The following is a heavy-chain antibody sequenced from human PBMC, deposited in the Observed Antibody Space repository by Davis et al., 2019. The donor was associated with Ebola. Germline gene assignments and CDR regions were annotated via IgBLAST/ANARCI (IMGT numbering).Heavy chain of an antibody. CDR2: INAGNGNT. CDR1: GYTFTSYA. D-gene: IGHD1-26*01. V-gene: IGHV1-3*01. J-gene: IGHJ6*02. Sequence: AASVKVSCKASGYTFTSYAMHWVRQAPGQRLEWMGWINAGNGNTKYSQKFQGRVTMTRNTSISTAYMELSSLRSEDTAVYYCARSSGSYYYYGMDVWGQGTTVTVSS. CDR3: ARSSGSYYYYGMDV.